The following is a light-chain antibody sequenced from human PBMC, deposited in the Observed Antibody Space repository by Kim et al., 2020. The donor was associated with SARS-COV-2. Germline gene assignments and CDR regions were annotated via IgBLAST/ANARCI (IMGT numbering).Light chain of an antibody. CDR1: SSVVGGCNY. CDR2: NVS. J-gene: IGLJ2*01. V-gene: IGLV2-14*03. Sequence: GQCMPITCAGASSVVGGCNYVAWYQQHPGEAPEVMIYNVSKRPSGVSSRFSGSESGNTASLTISGLQAEGEADYYCNSYTRCSTLVFGGGTQLTVL. CDR3: NSYTRCSTLV.